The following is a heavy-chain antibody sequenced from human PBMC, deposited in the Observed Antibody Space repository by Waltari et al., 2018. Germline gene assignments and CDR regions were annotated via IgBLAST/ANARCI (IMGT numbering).Heavy chain of an antibody. D-gene: IGHD6-13*01. CDR3: ARGVIAAAVVWFDP. V-gene: IGHV4-4*07. J-gene: IGHJ5*02. Sequence: QVQLQESGPGLVKPSETLSLTCTVSGGSISSYYWSWIRQPSGKGMEWIGRIYTSGSTNYNPALKSRVTMSVDTSKNQFSLKLSSVTAADTAVYYCARGVIAAAVVWFDPWGQGTLVTVSS. CDR1: GGSISSYY. CDR2: IYTSGST.